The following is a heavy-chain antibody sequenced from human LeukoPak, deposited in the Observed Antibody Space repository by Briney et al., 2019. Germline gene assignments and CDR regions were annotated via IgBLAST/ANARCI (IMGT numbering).Heavy chain of an antibody. J-gene: IGHJ4*02. CDR2: IYYSGST. V-gene: IGHV4-39*01. Sequence: ASETLSLTCTVSGASFSSSTYYWGWLRQSRGKGLEWIVSIYYSGSTYYHPSVKSPFTMSVNTSKNHFSLKLSSVTAADTAVYYLARHAGGITATGTRPFDYWGQGTLVTLSS. CDR3: ARHAGGITATGTRPFDY. CDR1: GASFSSSTYY. D-gene: IGHD6-13*01.